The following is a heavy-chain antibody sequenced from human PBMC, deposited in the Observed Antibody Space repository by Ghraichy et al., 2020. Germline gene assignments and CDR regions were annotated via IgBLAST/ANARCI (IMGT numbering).Heavy chain of an antibody. CDR3: AAGSYLYYYAMDV. V-gene: IGHV3-15*01. D-gene: IGHD3-16*02. Sequence: GGSLRLSCAVSGFTFSNAYMSWVRQAPGMGLEWVGRIKSKIDGGTTDYAAPVKDRFTISRDDSENTLYLQMNSLKTEDTAVYYCAAGSYLYYYAMDVWGQGTMVTVSS. CDR2: IKSKIDGGTT. J-gene: IGHJ6*02. CDR1: GFTFSNAY.